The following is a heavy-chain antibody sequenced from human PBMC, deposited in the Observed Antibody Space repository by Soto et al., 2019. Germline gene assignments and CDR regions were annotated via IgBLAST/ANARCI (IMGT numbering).Heavy chain of an antibody. D-gene: IGHD6-25*01. CDR2: VYFSGNT. CDR1: GGSLSSYY. J-gene: IGHJ5*02. Sequence: SETLSLTCTVSGGSLSSYYWTWIRQSPGKGLEWIGYVYFSGNTNYNPSLKSRVTISIDTSKNQFSLRLASVTAADTAFYYCGSVRPSGYVLSWGQGTLVTVYS. V-gene: IGHV4-59*01. CDR3: GSVRPSGYVLS.